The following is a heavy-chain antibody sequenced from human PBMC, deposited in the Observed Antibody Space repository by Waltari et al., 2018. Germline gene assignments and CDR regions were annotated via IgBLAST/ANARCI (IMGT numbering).Heavy chain of an antibody. CDR1: GGSFSGYY. Sequence: QVQLQQWGAGLLKPSETLSLTCAVYGGSFSGYYWSWIRQPPGTGLEWIGEINHSGTTNYKPSLKSRFTIAVDTSKNQFSLKLSSVTAADTAVYYCATGSGAPKVDWFDPWGQGTLVTVSS. CDR3: ATGSGAPKVDWFDP. D-gene: IGHD3-10*01. J-gene: IGHJ5*02. V-gene: IGHV4-34*01. CDR2: INHSGTT.